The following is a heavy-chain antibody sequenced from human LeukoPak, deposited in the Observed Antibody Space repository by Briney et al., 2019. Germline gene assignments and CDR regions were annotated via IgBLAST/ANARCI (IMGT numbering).Heavy chain of an antibody. CDR1: GFTFSSYA. J-gene: IGHJ4*02. CDR2: ISSNGGST. D-gene: IGHD1-20*01. Sequence: PGGSLRLSCAASGFTFSSYAMHWVRQAPGKGLEYVSAISSNGGSTYYANSVKGRFTISRDNTKNSLYLQMNSLRADDTAVYYCARLSGDITVFDLWGQGTLVTVSS. V-gene: IGHV3-64*01. CDR3: ARLSGDITVFDL.